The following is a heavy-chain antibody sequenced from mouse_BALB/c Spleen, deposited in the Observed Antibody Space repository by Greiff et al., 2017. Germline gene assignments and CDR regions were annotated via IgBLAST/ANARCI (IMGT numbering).Heavy chain of an antibody. CDR2: ISSGGST. Sequence: DVKLVESGGGLVKPGGSLKLSCAASGFTFSSYAMSWVRQTPEKRLEWVASISSGGSTYYPDSVKGRFTISRDNARNILYLQMSSLRSEDTAMYYCAREYGNYHYFDYWGQGTTLTVSS. V-gene: IGHV5-6-5*01. CDR1: GFTFSSYA. D-gene: IGHD2-10*02. J-gene: IGHJ2*01. CDR3: AREYGNYHYFDY.